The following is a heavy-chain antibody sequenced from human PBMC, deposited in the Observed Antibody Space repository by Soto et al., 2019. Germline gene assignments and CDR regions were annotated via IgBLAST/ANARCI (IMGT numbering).Heavy chain of an antibody. J-gene: IGHJ4*02. D-gene: IGHD3-10*01. Sequence: PSETLTLTCAVYSGSFSGYYWSWLRQAPGKGLEWMGEIYQSVRVIYNPSLDSRVTILGDSSKNQYSLKLSSVTAEDSAVYYCAKHGGYYFDYWGQGALVTVSS. CDR3: AKHGGYYFDY. V-gene: IGHV4-34*01. CDR2: IYQSVRV. CDR1: SGSFSGYY.